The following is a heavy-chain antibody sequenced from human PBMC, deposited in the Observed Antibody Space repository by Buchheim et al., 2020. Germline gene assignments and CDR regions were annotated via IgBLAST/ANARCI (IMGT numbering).Heavy chain of an antibody. CDR3: ASSEGSSGTDGDYYYYYGMDV. D-gene: IGHD3-22*01. CDR1: GGSISSGDYY. V-gene: IGHV4-30-4*01. Sequence: QVQLQESGPGLVKPSQTLSLTCTVSGGSISSGDYYWSWIRQPPGKGLEWIGYIYYSGSTYYNPSLKSRVTISVDTSKNQFSLKRSSVAAADTAVYYCASSEGSSGTDGDYYYYYGMDVWGQGTT. CDR2: IYYSGST. J-gene: IGHJ6*02.